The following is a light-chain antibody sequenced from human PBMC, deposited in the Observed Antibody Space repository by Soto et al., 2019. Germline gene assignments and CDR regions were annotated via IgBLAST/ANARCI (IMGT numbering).Light chain of an antibody. CDR2: GAS. CDR3: QQYGSSPLT. J-gene: IGKJ4*01. V-gene: IGKV3-20*01. Sequence: IVLTPSPGTLSLSPGEGATLSCRASQPVNSGYLAWYQQKPGQAPRLLIYGASSRATGIPDRFSGSGSGTDFTLTISRLEPEDFAVYYCQQYGSSPLTFGGGTKVDIK. CDR1: QPVNSGY.